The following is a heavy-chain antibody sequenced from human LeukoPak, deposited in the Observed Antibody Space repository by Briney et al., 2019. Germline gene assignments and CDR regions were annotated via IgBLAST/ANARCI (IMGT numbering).Heavy chain of an antibody. CDR3: ARDRCSGGSCYFDY. CDR2: IDSSNSPI. V-gene: IGHV3-48*02. J-gene: IGHJ4*02. CDR1: GLTFSTYN. D-gene: IGHD2-15*01. Sequence: GGSLRLSCAASGLTFSTYNMNWVRQAPGKALEWVSYIDSSNSPIYYADSVKGRFTISRDNGKNSLYLQMNSLRDEDTAVYYCARDRCSGGSCYFDYWGQGTLVTVSA.